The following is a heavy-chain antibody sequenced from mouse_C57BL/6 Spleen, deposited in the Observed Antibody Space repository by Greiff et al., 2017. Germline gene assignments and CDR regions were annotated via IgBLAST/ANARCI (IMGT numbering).Heavy chain of an antibody. CDR3: ARRDYGSSFYAMDY. CDR1: GYTFTDSY. J-gene: IGHJ4*01. V-gene: IGHV1-84*01. CDR2: MYPGSGNT. Sequence: QVQLQQSGPELVKPGASVKISCKASGYTFTDSYINWVKQRPGQGLEWIGWMYPGSGNTKYNEKFKGKATLTVDTSSSTAYMQLSSLTSEDSAVYFCARRDYGSSFYAMDYWGQGTSVTVSS. D-gene: IGHD1-1*01.